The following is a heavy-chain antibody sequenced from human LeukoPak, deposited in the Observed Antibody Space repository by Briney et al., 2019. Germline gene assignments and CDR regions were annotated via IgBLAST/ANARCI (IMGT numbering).Heavy chain of an antibody. CDR2: ISAYNGNT. V-gene: IGHV1-18*04. CDR1: GYTFTSYG. J-gene: IGHJ4*02. CDR3: ARDGGKWLRPGMIDY. Sequence: ASVKVSCKASGYTFTSYGISWVRQAPGQGLEWMGWISAYNGNTNYAQKLQGRVTMTTDTSTSTAYMELRSLRSDDTAVCYCARDGGKWLRPGMIDYWGQGTLVTVSS. D-gene: IGHD5-12*01.